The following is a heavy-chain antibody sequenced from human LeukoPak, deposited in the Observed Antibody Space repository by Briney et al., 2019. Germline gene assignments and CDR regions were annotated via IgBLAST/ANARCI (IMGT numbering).Heavy chain of an antibody. CDR3: ARVVVVAAPPYYYYYYMDV. Sequence: SVKVSCRASGGTFSSYAISWVRQAPGQGLEWMGGIIPIFGTANYAQKFQGRVTITADESTSTAYMELSSLRSEDTAVYYCARVVVVAAPPYYYYYYMDVWGKGTTVTVSS. V-gene: IGHV1-69*13. D-gene: IGHD2-15*01. CDR1: GGTFSSYA. CDR2: IIPIFGTA. J-gene: IGHJ6*03.